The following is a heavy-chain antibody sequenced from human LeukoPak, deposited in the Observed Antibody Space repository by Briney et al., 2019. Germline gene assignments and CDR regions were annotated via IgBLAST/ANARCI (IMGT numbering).Heavy chain of an antibody. CDR1: GYTFTGYY. CDR2: INPNSGGT. CDR3: ARAKSEWELPRGY. D-gene: IGHD1-26*01. J-gene: IGHJ4*02. Sequence: GASVKVSCKASGYTFTGYYMHWVRQAPGQGLEWMGWINPNSGGTNYAQKFQGRVTMTRDTSISTAYMELSRLRSDDTAVYYCARAKSEWELPRGYWGQGTLVTVSS. V-gene: IGHV1-2*02.